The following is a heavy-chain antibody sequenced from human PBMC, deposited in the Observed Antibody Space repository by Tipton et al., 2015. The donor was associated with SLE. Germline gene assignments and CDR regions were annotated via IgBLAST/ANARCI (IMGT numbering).Heavy chain of an antibody. V-gene: IGHV4-34*01. CDR1: GVSFTGYY. J-gene: IGHJ4*02. CDR2: VNHSGSA. CDR3: ARTREGYFDY. D-gene: IGHD3-10*01. Sequence: TLSLTCAVYGVSFTGYYWSWIRQPPGKALEWIGEVNHSGSANDNPSLKSRITISVDTSKSQFSLKMRFVTAADTAVYYCARTREGYFDYWVQGTLVTVSS.